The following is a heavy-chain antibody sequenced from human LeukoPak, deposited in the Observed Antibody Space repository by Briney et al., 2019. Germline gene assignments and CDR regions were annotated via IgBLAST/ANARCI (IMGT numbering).Heavy chain of an antibody. CDR3: ARERRIVVVPAAIGRGCYYYGMDV. D-gene: IGHD2-2*02. CDR2: INPNSGGT. J-gene: IGHJ6*02. Sequence: ASVKVSCKASGYTFTGYYMHWVRQAPGQGLEWMGWINPNSGGTNYAQKFQGRVTMTRDTSISTAYMELSRLRPDDTAVYYCARERRIVVVPAAIGRGCYYYGMDVWGQGTTVTVSS. CDR1: GYTFTGYY. V-gene: IGHV1-2*02.